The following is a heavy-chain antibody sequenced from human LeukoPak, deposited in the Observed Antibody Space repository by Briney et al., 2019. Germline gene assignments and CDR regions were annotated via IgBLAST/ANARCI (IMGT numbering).Heavy chain of an antibody. V-gene: IGHV3-21*01. J-gene: IGHJ3*02. D-gene: IGHD2-2*01. CDR1: EFTFSSHS. Sequence: GGSLRLSCAASEFTFSSHSMNWVRQAPGKGLEWVSSISRSGGSIYYADSLKGRFTISRDNAKNSLYLQMNSLRAEDTAVYFCTRSLKVSAALDVFDIWGQGTMVTVSS. CDR3: TRSLKVSAALDVFDI. CDR2: ISRSGGSI.